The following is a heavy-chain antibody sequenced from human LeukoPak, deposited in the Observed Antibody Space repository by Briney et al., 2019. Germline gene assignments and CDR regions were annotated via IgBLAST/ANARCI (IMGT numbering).Heavy chain of an antibody. CDR3: AREVRGGYYDILTGYFELYYFDY. V-gene: IGHV1-18*01. CDR1: GYTFTSYG. CDR2: ISAYNGNT. Sequence: ASVKVSCKASGYTFTSYGISWVRQAPGQGLEWMGWISAYNGNTNYAQKLQGRVTMTTHTSTSTAYMELRSLRSDDTAVYHCAREVRGGYYDILTGYFELYYFDYWGQGTLVTVSS. J-gene: IGHJ4*02. D-gene: IGHD3-9*01.